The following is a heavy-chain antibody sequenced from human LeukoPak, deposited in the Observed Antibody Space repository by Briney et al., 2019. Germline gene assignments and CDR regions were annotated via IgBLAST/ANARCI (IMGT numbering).Heavy chain of an antibody. D-gene: IGHD3-3*01. CDR3: AKVGDVFFFDY. J-gene: IGHJ4*02. CDR1: GFTFSSYS. CDR2: ISGSGGST. Sequence: PGGAPRLSFAASGFTFSSYSMSWGRQAPGKGLEWVSAISGSGGSTYYADSVKGRFTISRGNSKNTLYLQMNSLRAEDTAVYYCAKVGDVFFFDYWGQGTLVTVSS. V-gene: IGHV3-23*01.